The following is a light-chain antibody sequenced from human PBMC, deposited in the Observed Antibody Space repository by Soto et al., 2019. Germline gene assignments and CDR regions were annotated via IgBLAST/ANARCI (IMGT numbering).Light chain of an antibody. CDR1: SSDVGGYNY. CDR2: EVS. CDR3: GSYAGTNNYV. Sequence: QSALTQPPSASGSPGQSVTISCTGTSSDVGGYNYVSWYQQHPGKAPKLMIYEVSKRPSGVPDRFSGSKSGNTASLTVSGLQAEDEAFYYCGSYAGTNNYVFGTGPRVTIL. J-gene: IGLJ1*01. V-gene: IGLV2-8*01.